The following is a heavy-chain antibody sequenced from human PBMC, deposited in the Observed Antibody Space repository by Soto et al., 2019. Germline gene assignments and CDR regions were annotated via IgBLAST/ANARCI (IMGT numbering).Heavy chain of an antibody. CDR2: VYYTGST. Sequence: SETLSLTCSVSGGSIRGSYWSWIRQSPGKGLEWLGYVYYTGSTNYSPSLRSRVSISVDTSKNEFSLRLSSVTAADTAVYFCARSVAVPGAHIDYWGQGTQVTVYS. D-gene: IGHD6-19*01. J-gene: IGHJ4*02. CDR3: ARSVAVPGAHIDY. V-gene: IGHV4-59*01. CDR1: GGSIRGSY.